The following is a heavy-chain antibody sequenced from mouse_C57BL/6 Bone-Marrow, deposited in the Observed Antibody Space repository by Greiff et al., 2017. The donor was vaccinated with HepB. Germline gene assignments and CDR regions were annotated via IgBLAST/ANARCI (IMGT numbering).Heavy chain of an antibody. Sequence: QVQLKESGAELARPGASVKLSCKASGYTFTSYGISWVKQRTGQGLEWIGEIYPRSGNTYYNEKFKGKATLTADKSSSTAYMELRSLTSEDSAVYFCARYATVVAPIAYWGQGTLVTVSA. CDR2: IYPRSGNT. V-gene: IGHV1-81*01. D-gene: IGHD1-1*01. CDR3: ARYATVVAPIAY. J-gene: IGHJ3*01. CDR1: GYTFTSYG.